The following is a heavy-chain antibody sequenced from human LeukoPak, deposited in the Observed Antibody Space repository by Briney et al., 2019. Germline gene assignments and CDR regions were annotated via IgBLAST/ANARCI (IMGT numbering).Heavy chain of an antibody. CDR2: IYYSGST. V-gene: IGHV4-59*08. CDR3: ARLGSCCNGASDI. CDR1: GGSISSYY. Sequence: SETLSLTCTVSGGSISSYYWSWIRQPPGKGLEWIGYIYYSGSTNYNPSLKSRVTISVDTSKNQFSLKLSSVTAADTAVYYCARLGSCCNGASDIWGQGTMVTVSS. D-gene: IGHD2-2*01. J-gene: IGHJ3*02.